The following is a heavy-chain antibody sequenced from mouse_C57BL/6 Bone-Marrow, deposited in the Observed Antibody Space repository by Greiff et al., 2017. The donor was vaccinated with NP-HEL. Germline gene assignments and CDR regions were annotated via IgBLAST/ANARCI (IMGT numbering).Heavy chain of an antibody. D-gene: IGHD2-1*01. CDR2: ISSGSSTI. CDR1: GFTFSDYG. J-gene: IGHJ2*01. V-gene: IGHV5-17*01. Sequence: EVKLVESGGGLVKPGGSLKLSCAASGFTFSDYGMHWVRQAPEKGLEWVAYISSGSSTIYYADTVKGRFTISRDNAKNTLFLQMTSLRSEDTAMYYCARHYYGNYVGFDYWGQGTTLTVSS. CDR3: ARHYYGNYVGFDY.